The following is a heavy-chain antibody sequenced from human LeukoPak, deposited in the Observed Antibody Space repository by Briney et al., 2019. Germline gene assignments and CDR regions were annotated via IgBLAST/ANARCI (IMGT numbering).Heavy chain of an antibody. CDR2: IYPGDSET. CDR1: GYSFTSYW. D-gene: IGHD3-3*01. Sequence: GESLQISCQGSGYSFTSYWIGWVRQVPGKGLEWMGIIYPGDSETRYNPSFQGQVTISADKSISTAYLQWSSLKASDTAMYYCARSIFGVVKNYFDYWGQGTLVTVSS. V-gene: IGHV5-51*01. CDR3: ARSIFGVVKNYFDY. J-gene: IGHJ4*02.